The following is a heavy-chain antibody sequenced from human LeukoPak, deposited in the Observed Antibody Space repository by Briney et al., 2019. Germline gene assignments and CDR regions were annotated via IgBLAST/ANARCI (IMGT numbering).Heavy chain of an antibody. CDR2: ISYDGSIE. Sequence: GGSLRLSCAASGFTFSSYNMNWVRQAPGKGLEWVAVISYDGSIEYYADSVKGRFTISRDNAKNSLYLQMDSLRAEDTAVYYCARVGDYGDYVLDYWGQGTLVTVSS. CDR3: ARVGDYGDYVLDY. D-gene: IGHD4-17*01. J-gene: IGHJ4*02. CDR1: GFTFSSYN. V-gene: IGHV3-30*03.